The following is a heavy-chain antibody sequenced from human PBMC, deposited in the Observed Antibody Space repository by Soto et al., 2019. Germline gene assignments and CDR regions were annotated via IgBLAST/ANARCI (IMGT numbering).Heavy chain of an antibody. J-gene: IGHJ4*02. CDR3: AREITVAGTIN. Sequence: ESGGGVVQPGRSLRLSCAASGFTFSSHAMHWVRQAPGKGLEWVAVISYDGSNKYYADSVKGRFTISRDNSKNTLYLQMNSLRAEDTAVYYCAREITVAGTINWGQGTLVTVSS. CDR1: GFTFSSHA. D-gene: IGHD6-19*01. CDR2: ISYDGSNK. V-gene: IGHV3-30-3*01.